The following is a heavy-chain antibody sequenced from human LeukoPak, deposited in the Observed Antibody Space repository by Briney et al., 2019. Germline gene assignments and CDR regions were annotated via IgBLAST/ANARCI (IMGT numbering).Heavy chain of an antibody. J-gene: IGHJ3*02. D-gene: IGHD3-3*01. CDR2: IKQDGSEK. CDR1: GFTSSTYW. CDR3: VSPEWLPDSIDI. Sequence: PGGSLRLSCAASGFTSSTYWMSWVRQAPGRGLEWVANIKQDGSEKYYVDSVKGRFTISRDNAKNSLYLQMNSLRAEDTAVYYCVSPEWLPDSIDIWGQGTMVTVSS. V-gene: IGHV3-7*01.